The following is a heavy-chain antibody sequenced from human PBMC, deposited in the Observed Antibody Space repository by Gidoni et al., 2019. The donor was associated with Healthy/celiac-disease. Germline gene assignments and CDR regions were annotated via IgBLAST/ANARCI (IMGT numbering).Heavy chain of an antibody. J-gene: IGHJ3*02. V-gene: IGHV3-30-3*01. D-gene: IGHD1-7*01. CDR1: GFTFSSYA. CDR2: ISYDGSNK. CDR3: ARKGRNYGAFDI. Sequence: QVQLVESGGGVVQPGRSLRPPCAASGFTFSSYAMHWVRQAPGKGLEWVAVISYDGSNKYYADSVKGRFTISRDNSKNTLYLQMNSLRAEDTAVYYCARKGRNYGAFDIWGQGTMVTVSS.